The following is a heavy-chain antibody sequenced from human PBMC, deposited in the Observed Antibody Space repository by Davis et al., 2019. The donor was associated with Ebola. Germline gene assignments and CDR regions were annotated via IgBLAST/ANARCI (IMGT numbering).Heavy chain of an antibody. D-gene: IGHD1-26*01. CDR3: ARASIVGDYGMDV. Sequence: GESLKISCAASGFTFSSSGMHWVRQAPGKGLEWVSVIYSGGSTYYADSVKGRLTISRDNDKSSLYLQMNSLRDEDTAVYYCARASIVGDYGMDVWGQGTTVTVSS. V-gene: IGHV3-NL1*01. CDR2: IYSGGST. CDR1: GFTFSSSG. J-gene: IGHJ6*02.